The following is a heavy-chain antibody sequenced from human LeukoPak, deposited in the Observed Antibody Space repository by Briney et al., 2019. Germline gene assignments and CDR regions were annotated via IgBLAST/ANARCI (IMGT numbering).Heavy chain of an antibody. V-gene: IGHV1-18*04. CDR2: ISAYNGNT. CDR3: ARGNGGGYSGYGAFDI. CDR1: GYTFSNYY. Sequence: ASVKVSCKASGYTFSNYYLHWVRQAPGQGLEWMGWISAYNGNTNYAQKLQGRVTMTTDTSTSTAYMELRSLRSDDTAVYYCARGNGGGYSGYGAFDIWGQGTMVTVSS. J-gene: IGHJ3*02. D-gene: IGHD5-12*01.